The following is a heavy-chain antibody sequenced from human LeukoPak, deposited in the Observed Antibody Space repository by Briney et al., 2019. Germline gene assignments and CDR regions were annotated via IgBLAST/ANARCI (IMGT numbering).Heavy chain of an antibody. CDR1: GGSISSYY. Sequence: SETLSLTCTVSGGSISSYYWSWIRQPAGKGLEWIGRIYTSGSTNYNPSLKSRVTMSVDTSKNQFSLKLSSVTAADTAVYYCASHIAVASTSYYGMDVWGQGTTVTVSS. V-gene: IGHV4-4*07. CDR3: ASHIAVASTSYYGMDV. CDR2: IYTSGST. J-gene: IGHJ6*02. D-gene: IGHD6-19*01.